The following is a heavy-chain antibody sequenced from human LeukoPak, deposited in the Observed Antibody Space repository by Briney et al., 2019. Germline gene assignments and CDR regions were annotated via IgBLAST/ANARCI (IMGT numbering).Heavy chain of an antibody. CDR1: GFTFSSYS. CDR2: ISSSSSYI. D-gene: IGHD3-3*01. Sequence: PGGSLRLSCAASGFTFSSYSMNWVRQAPGKGLEWVSSISSSSSYIYYADSVKGRFTISRDNAKNSLYLQMNSLRAEDTAVYYCARGGAIFGVVEFDYWGQGTLVTVSS. V-gene: IGHV3-21*01. J-gene: IGHJ4*02. CDR3: ARGGAIFGVVEFDY.